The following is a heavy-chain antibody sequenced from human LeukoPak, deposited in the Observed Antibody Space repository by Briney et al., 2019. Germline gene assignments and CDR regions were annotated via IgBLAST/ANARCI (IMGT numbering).Heavy chain of an antibody. D-gene: IGHD2-2*01. Sequence: SETLSLTCTVSGGSISSSSYYWGWIRQPPGKGLEWIGSIYYSGSTYYNPSLKSRVTISVDTSKNQFSLKLSSVTAADTAVYYCARVIHTYQPLLYYFDYWGQGTLVTVSS. V-gene: IGHV4-39*07. CDR3: ARVIHTYQPLLYYFDY. J-gene: IGHJ4*02. CDR2: IYYSGST. CDR1: GGSISSSSYY.